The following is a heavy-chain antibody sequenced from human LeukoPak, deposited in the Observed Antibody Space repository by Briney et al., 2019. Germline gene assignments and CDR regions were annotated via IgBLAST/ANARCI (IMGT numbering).Heavy chain of an antibody. J-gene: IGHJ5*02. CDR2: IYYSGST. CDR1: GGSISSSSYC. V-gene: IGHV4-39*01. Sequence: SETLSLTCTVSGGSISSSSYCWGWIRQPPGKGLEWIGSIYYSGSTYHNPSLKSRVTISVDTSKNQFSLKLSSVTAADTAVYYCASQRSGYSGYDQGWFDPWGQGTLVTVSS. D-gene: IGHD5-12*01. CDR3: ASQRSGYSGYDQGWFDP.